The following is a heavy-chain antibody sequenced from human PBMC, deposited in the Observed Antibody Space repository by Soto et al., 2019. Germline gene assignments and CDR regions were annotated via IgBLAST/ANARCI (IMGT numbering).Heavy chain of an antibody. CDR3: ARSITMIDNWFDP. Sequence: KPSETLSLTCTVSGGSISSYYWSWIRQPPGKGLEWIGYIYYSGSTNYNPSLKSRVTISVDTSKNQFSLKLSSVTAADTAVYYCARSITMIDNWFDPWGQGTLVTVSS. J-gene: IGHJ5*02. CDR1: GGSISSYY. V-gene: IGHV4-59*01. CDR2: IYYSGST. D-gene: IGHD3-22*01.